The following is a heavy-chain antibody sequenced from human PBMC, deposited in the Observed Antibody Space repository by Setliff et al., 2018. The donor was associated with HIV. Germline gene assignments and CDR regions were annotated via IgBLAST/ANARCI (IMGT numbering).Heavy chain of an antibody. CDR1: GDSISSDAYY. CDR3: ARLNVEMFVVMAATPGWFGP. Sequence: TLSLTCTVSGDSISSDAYYWSWIRQHPEKGLEWVGYISYSGGSYYNPSLKSRISISMDTSKNHFSLKLKSVTAADTAVYYCARLNVEMFVVMAATPGWFGPWGQGILVTVSS. CDR2: ISYSGGS. V-gene: IGHV4-31*03. J-gene: IGHJ5*02. D-gene: IGHD2-15*01.